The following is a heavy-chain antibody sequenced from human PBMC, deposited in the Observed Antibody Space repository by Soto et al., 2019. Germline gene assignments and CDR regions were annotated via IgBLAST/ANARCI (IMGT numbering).Heavy chain of an antibody. CDR1: GFTFSSYS. J-gene: IGHJ4*02. V-gene: IGHV3-23*01. CDR2: FRTGGDDGTT. CDR3: AKKVNSGPGSQYFVY. D-gene: IGHD3-10*01. Sequence: EVQLLESGGGLVQPGGSLRLSCAASGFTFSSYSMSWVRQAPGKGLEWVSGFRTGGDDGTTYYADSVKGRFTISRDNSKNTLFLQMNSLRAEDPAIYYCAKKVNSGPGSQYFVYWGQGTLVTVSS.